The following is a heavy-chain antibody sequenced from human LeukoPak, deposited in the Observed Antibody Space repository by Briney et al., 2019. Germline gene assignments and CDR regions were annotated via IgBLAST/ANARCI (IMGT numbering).Heavy chain of an antibody. CDR3: ARPAVRTYYYYYMDV. CDR2: IYYSGST. D-gene: IGHD3-10*01. J-gene: IGHJ6*03. V-gene: IGHV4-39*01. CDR1: GGSISSSSYY. Sequence: SETLSLACTVSGGSISSSSYYWGWIRQPPGKGLEWLASIYYSGSTYYNPSLKSRVTISVDTSKNQFSLKLSSVTAADAAVYYCARPAVRTYYYYYMDVWGKGTTVTVSS.